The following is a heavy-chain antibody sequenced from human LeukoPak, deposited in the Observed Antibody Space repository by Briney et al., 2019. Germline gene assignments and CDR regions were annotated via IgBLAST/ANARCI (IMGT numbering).Heavy chain of an antibody. J-gene: IGHJ5*02. CDR2: IYYSGST. V-gene: IGHV4-59*08. CDR1: GGSTRSYY. D-gene: IGHD2-2*01. Sequence: SETLSLTCTASGGSTRSYYWTWIRQPPGKGLEWIGYIYYSGSTNYNPSLKSRVTISVDTSKNQFSLEVTSVTAADTAVSDDAAAADLSWWPVALVPDNWFYPWGQGNLVTVSS. CDR3: AAAADLSWWPVALVPDNWFYP.